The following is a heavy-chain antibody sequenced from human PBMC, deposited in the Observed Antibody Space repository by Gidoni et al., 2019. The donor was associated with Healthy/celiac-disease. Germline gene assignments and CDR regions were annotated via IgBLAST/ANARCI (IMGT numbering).Heavy chain of an antibody. Sequence: QVQLVQSGAEVKKTGSSVKVSCKASGGSFSSYAISSWRQAPGQGLEWTGGIIPIFGTANYAQKFQGRVTITADESTSTAYMELSSLRSEDTAVYDGARDGEYYYDSSGSSYYYYMDVWGKGTTVTVSS. D-gene: IGHD3-22*01. V-gene: IGHV1-69*01. CDR3: ARDGEYYYDSSGSSYYYYMDV. CDR2: IIPIFGTA. CDR1: GGSFSSYA. J-gene: IGHJ6*03.